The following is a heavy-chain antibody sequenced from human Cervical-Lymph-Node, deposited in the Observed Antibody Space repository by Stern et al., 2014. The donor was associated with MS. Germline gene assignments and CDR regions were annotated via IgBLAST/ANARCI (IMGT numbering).Heavy chain of an antibody. CDR1: GASISRHY. CDR3: ARGSTRADDY. Sequence: QVQLQESGPGLVKPSETLSLTCTVSGASISRHYWSWIRQPPGKRPEWIGYTHDSGSTNYNPSLKSRVTISVDTSNSQVSLKLISVTAADTAVYFCARGSTRADDYWGQGTLVTVSS. V-gene: IGHV4-59*11. CDR2: THDSGST. J-gene: IGHJ4*02. D-gene: IGHD2/OR15-2a*01.